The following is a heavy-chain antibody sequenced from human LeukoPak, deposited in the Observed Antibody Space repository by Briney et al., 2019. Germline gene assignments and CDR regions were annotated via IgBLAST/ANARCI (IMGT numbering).Heavy chain of an antibody. D-gene: IGHD6-13*01. Sequence: SETLSLTCIVSGYSISSGFHWGWIRQPPGKGLEWVGNIHHSWNTYYNPSLKSRVTISLDTSKNQFSLKLTSVTATDTAVYFCARISWTPDYWGQGTLVTVSS. V-gene: IGHV4-38-2*02. CDR1: GYSISSGFH. CDR3: ARISWTPDY. CDR2: IHHSWNT. J-gene: IGHJ4*02.